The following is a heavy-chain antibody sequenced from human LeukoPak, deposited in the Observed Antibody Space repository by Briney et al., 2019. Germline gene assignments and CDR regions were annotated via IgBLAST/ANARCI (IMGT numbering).Heavy chain of an antibody. J-gene: IGHJ5*02. CDR3: ARHPSPAAQGGWFDP. CDR1: GGSISNYY. CDR2: IYSSGST. D-gene: IGHD2-2*01. V-gene: IGHV4-4*07. Sequence: SETLSLTCTVSGGSISNYYWSWIRQPAGKELEWIGRIYSSGSTNFSPSLKSRVTISVDTSKNQFSLKLSSVTAADTAVYYCARHPSPAAQGGWFDPWGQGTLVTVSP.